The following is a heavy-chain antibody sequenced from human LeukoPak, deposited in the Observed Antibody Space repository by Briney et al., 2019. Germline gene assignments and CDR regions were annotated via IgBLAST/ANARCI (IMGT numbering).Heavy chain of an antibody. D-gene: IGHD2-21*01. CDR2: IYTSGST. CDR3: ARETYCGGDCYWGPDY. J-gene: IGHJ4*02. CDR1: GGSISSYY. V-gene: IGHV4-4*07. Sequence: SETLSLTCTVSGGSISSYYWSWIRQPAGKGLEWIGRIYTSGSTNYNPSLKSRVTMSVDTSKNQFSLKLSSVTAADTAVYYCARETYCGGDCYWGPDYWGQGTLVTVSS.